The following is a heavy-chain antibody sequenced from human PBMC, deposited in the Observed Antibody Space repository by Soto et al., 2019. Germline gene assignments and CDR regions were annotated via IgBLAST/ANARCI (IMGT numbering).Heavy chain of an antibody. CDR3: AKDRLWIQPRGYYYGMDV. Sequence: EVQLLESGGGLVQPGGSLRLSCAASGFTFSSYAMSWVRQAPGKGLEWVSAISGSGGSTYYADSVKGRFTISRDNXKXTXXLQMNSLRAEDTAVYYCAKDRLWIQPRGYYYGMDVWGQGTTVTVSS. CDR1: GFTFSSYA. J-gene: IGHJ6*02. D-gene: IGHD5-18*01. V-gene: IGHV3-23*01. CDR2: ISGSGGST.